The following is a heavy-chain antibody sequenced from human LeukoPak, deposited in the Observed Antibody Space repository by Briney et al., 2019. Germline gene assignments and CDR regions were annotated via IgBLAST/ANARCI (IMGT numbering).Heavy chain of an antibody. CDR1: GGSISSSSYY. V-gene: IGHV4-39*01. Sequence: SETLSLTCTVSGGSISSSSYYCGWIRQPPGKGLEWIGSIYYSGSTYYNPSLKSRVTISVDTSKNQFSLKLSSVTAADTAVYYCARGVAARPPASNEYYFDYWGQGTLVTVSS. CDR3: ARGVAARPPASNEYYFDY. D-gene: IGHD6-6*01. CDR2: IYYSGST. J-gene: IGHJ4*02.